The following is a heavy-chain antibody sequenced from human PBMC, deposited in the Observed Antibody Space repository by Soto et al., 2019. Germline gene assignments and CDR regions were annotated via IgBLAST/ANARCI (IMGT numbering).Heavy chain of an antibody. V-gene: IGHV3-48*03. CDR2: ITGGSSTI. D-gene: IGHD6-6*01. CDR1: GFTFGLYE. CDR3: ARHSRSSNYIDF. Sequence: GGFQIHWTAASGFTFGLYEMSWVRQAPGKGLEWVSYITGGSSTIYYADSVKGRLTISRDNAKNSLYLQMNSLRAEDTAIYYCARHSRSSNYIDFWGQGTQVTVSS. J-gene: IGHJ4*02.